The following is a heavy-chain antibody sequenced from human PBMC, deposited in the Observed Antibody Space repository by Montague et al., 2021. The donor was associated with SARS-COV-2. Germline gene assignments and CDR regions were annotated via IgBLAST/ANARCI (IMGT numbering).Heavy chain of an antibody. CDR1: GFSLSTSGMC. CDR3: AREYCSGVSFDY. J-gene: IGHJ4*02. Sequence: PALVKPTQTLTLTCTFSGFSLSTSGMCVSWIRQPPGKALEWLARIDWDDDKYYSTSLKTRLTISKDTSKNQVVLTMTNMDPVDTATYYCAREYCSGVSFDYWGQGTLVTVSS. V-gene: IGHV2-70*11. D-gene: IGHD2-15*01. CDR2: IDWDDDK.